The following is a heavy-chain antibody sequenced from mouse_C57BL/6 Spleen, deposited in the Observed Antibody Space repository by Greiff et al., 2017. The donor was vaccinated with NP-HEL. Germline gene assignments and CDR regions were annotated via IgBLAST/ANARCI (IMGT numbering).Heavy chain of an antibody. V-gene: IGHV1-61*01. CDR3: AKWSWDWYFDV. Sequence: VQLQQPGAELVRPGSSVKLSCKASGYTFTSYWMDWVKQRPGQGLEWIGNIYPSDSETHYNQKFKDKATLTVDKSSSTAYMQLSSLTSEDSAVYYCAKWSWDWYFDVWGTGTTVTVSS. CDR1: GYTFTSYW. CDR2: IYPSDSET. J-gene: IGHJ1*03. D-gene: IGHD1-3*01.